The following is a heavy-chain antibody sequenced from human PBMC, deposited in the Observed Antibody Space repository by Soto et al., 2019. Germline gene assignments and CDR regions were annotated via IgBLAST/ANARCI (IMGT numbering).Heavy chain of an antibody. D-gene: IGHD3-22*01. J-gene: IGHJ3*02. CDR3: ATVITPFNAFDM. CDR1: GDSISGSRYD. Sequence: QLQLQESGPGLVKPSETLSLTCTVSGDSISGSRYDWGWIRQPPGKGLEWIGSIYYSGSTYYNPSLKSRVTISVDTSKNQFSLKLSSVTAADTALYYCATVITPFNAFDMWGQGTMVIVSS. CDR2: IYYSGST. V-gene: IGHV4-39*01.